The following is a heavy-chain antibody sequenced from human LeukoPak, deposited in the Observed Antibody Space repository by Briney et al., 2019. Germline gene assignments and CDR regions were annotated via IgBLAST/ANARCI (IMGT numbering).Heavy chain of an antibody. CDR2: IYHSGST. J-gene: IGHJ4*02. Sequence: SETLSLTCTVSGGSIRRADYYWGWIRQSPGKGLEWIGNIYHSGSTYYNPSLQSRVTKSVDTSKNQFSLKLSSVTAADTAVYYCARGVQYYYDSSGYYCDYWGQGTLVTVSS. D-gene: IGHD3-22*01. CDR1: GGSIRRADYY. V-gene: IGHV4-39*07. CDR3: ARGVQYYYDSSGYYCDY.